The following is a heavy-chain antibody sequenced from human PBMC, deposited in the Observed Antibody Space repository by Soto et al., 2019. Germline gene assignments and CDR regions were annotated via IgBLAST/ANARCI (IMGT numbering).Heavy chain of an antibody. CDR2: IYWDDDK. CDR1: GFSLTTSGVG. V-gene: IGHV2-5*02. CDR3: AHRVLRTVFGLVTTTAIYFNS. D-gene: IGHD3-3*01. J-gene: IGHJ4*02. Sequence: QITLNESGPTQVKPRQTLTLTCTFSGFSLTTSGVGVGWIRQSPGKAPEWLALIYWDDDKRYSPSLKSRLTITKDTPKNQVVLTMADLDPADTATYYCAHRVLRTVFGLVTTTAIYFNSWGQGPPVAVPS.